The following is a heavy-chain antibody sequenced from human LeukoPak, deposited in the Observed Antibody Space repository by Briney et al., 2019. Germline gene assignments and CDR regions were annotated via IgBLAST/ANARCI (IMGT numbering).Heavy chain of an antibody. J-gene: IGHJ6*04. CDR1: GYTSTNYGIKYG. V-gene: IGHV1-18*01. CDR3: ARVLYYDSSGYYRMDV. CDR2: LSAYNGNT. Sequence: ASVKVSCKASGYTSTNYGIKYGISWVRQAPGQGLEWMGWLSAYNGNTNYAQKLQGRVTMTTDTSTSTASMELRSLTSDDRAVYYCARVLYYDSSGYYRMDVWGKGTTVTVSS. D-gene: IGHD3-22*01.